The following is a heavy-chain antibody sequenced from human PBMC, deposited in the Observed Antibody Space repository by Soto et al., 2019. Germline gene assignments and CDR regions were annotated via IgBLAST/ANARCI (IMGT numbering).Heavy chain of an antibody. D-gene: IGHD2-15*01. CDR2: ISWNGNFT. Sequence: EVQLVESGGDMVQPGRSLKLSCVGSGYSFEDYSMHWVRQAPGKGLEWVSGISWNGNFTGYADSVKGRFTISRDNAKNSLFLQMRSLSLEARALYYCVGGSWFDWGQGTLVTVSS. CDR3: VGGSWFD. J-gene: IGHJ4*02. CDR1: GYSFEDYS. V-gene: IGHV3-9*01.